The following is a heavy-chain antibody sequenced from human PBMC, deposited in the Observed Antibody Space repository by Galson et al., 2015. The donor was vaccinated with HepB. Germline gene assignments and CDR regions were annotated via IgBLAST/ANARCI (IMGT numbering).Heavy chain of an antibody. J-gene: IGHJ4*02. V-gene: IGHV3-64D*06. D-gene: IGHD2-15*01. CDR2: ISSNGGST. CDR1: GFTFSSYA. CDR3: VKVWIGDTEGYCSGGSCYSDY. Sequence: SLRLSCAASGFTFSSYAMHWVRQAPGKGLEYVSAISSNGGSTYYADSVKGRFTISRDNSKNTLYLQMSSLRAEDTAVYYCVKVWIGDTEGYCSGGSCYSDYWGQGTLVTVSS.